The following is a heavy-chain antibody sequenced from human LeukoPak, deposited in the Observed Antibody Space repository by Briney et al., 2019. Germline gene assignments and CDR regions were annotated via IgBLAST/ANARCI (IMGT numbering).Heavy chain of an antibody. V-gene: IGHV1-46*01. J-gene: IGHJ5*02. CDR3: ARDNSMENTAWWFDP. D-gene: IGHD1-1*01. Sequence: GASVKVSCKASGYTLTDHYMHWVRQAPGQGLEWMGIINPSGDKTWYAQKFQGRVTLTRDMSTTTDYMELSSLTSEDTAVYHCARDNSMENTAWWFDPWGQGTLVIVSS. CDR1: GYTLTDHY. CDR2: INPSGDKT.